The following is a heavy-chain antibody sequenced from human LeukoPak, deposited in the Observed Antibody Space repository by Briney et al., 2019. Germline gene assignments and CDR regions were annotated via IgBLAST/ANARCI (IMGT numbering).Heavy chain of an antibody. Sequence: GESLKISCKGSGYSFTSYWIGWVRQMPGKGLEWMGIIYPGDSDTRYSPSFQGQVTISADKSISTAYLQWRSLKASDAAMYYCARRSSGYIDAFDIWGQGTVVTVSS. CDR1: GYSFTSYW. CDR2: IYPGDSDT. CDR3: ARRSSGYIDAFDI. V-gene: IGHV5-51*01. J-gene: IGHJ3*02. D-gene: IGHD3-22*01.